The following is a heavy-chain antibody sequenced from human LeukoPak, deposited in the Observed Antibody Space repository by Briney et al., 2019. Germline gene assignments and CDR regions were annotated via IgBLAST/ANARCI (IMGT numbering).Heavy chain of an antibody. V-gene: IGHV3-48*01. CDR3: AKADYGDYGSSDY. CDR1: GFTFSSYS. J-gene: IGHJ4*02. D-gene: IGHD4-17*01. CDR2: ISSSSSTI. Sequence: PGGSLRLSCAASGFTFSSYSMNWVRQAPGKGLEWVSYISSSSSTIYYADSVKGRFTISRDNAKNSLYLQMNSLRAEDTAVYYCAKADYGDYGSSDYWGQGTLVTVSS.